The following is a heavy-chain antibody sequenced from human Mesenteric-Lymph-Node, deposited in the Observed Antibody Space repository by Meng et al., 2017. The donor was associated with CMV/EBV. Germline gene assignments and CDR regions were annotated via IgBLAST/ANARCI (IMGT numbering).Heavy chain of an antibody. Sequence: SETLSLTCVVSGGSVSSTNWWSWVRQPPGKGLEWIGEIYHSENTNYNPSIKSRVTISLDKSKNQFSMNLTSVTAADTAVYYCAGDFGGSVGYGMDVWGQGTTVTVSS. J-gene: IGHJ6*02. D-gene: IGHD2-15*01. V-gene: IGHV4/OR15-8*02. CDR3: AGDFGGSVGYGMDV. CDR2: IYHSENT. CDR1: GGSVSSTNW.